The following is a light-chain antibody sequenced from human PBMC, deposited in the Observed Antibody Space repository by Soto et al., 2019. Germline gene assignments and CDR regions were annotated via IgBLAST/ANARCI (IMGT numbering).Light chain of an antibody. CDR2: EVT. J-gene: IGLJ1*01. CDR3: CSYAGSSSYV. Sequence: QSVLTQPASVSGSPGQSIPVSRTGTSSDVGYYNFVSWYQHRPGKAPKLLIFEVTKRPSGVSHRFSGSKSGNTASLTISGLQAEDEADYYCCSYAGSSSYVFGSGTKVTVL. V-gene: IGLV2-23*02. CDR1: SSDVGYYNF.